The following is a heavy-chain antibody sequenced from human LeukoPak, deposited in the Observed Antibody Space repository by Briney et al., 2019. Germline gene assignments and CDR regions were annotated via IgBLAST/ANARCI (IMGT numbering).Heavy chain of an antibody. CDR2: ISGSGGST. CDR3: ATPVFLRISPTVTIHDY. J-gene: IGHJ4*02. D-gene: IGHD4-17*01. CDR1: GFTFSSYA. Sequence: PGGSLRLSCAASGFTFSSYAMSWVRQAPGKGLEWVSAISGSGGSTYYADSVKGRFTISRDNSKNTLYLQMNSLRAEDTAVYYCATPVFLRISPTVTIHDYWGQGTLVAVSS. V-gene: IGHV3-23*01.